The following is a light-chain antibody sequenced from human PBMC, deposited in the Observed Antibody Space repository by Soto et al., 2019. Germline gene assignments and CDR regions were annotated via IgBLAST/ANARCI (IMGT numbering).Light chain of an antibody. Sequence: EIVITQSPATLSVSPGERATLSCRASQSVSSNLAWYQQKPGQAPRLLIYGASSRATGIPDRFSGSGSGTEFTLTISSLQSEDFAVYYCQQYNNWPPFTLGGGTKVDIK. CDR2: GAS. CDR3: QQYNNWPPFT. J-gene: IGKJ4*01. V-gene: IGKV3-15*01. CDR1: QSVSSN.